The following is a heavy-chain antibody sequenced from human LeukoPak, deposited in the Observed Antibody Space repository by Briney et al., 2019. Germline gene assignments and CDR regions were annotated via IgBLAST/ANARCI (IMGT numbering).Heavy chain of an antibody. D-gene: IGHD1-14*01. J-gene: IGHJ3*02. V-gene: IGHV4-59*10. CDR1: GGSFSGYY. Sequence: PSETLSLTCAVYGGSFSGYYWSWIRQPPGKGLEWIGRIYTSGSTNYNPSLKSRVTVSVDTSKNQFSLKLSSVTAADTAVYYCVRVYMGTFDIWGQGTMVTVSS. CDR2: IYTSGST. CDR3: VRVYMGTFDI.